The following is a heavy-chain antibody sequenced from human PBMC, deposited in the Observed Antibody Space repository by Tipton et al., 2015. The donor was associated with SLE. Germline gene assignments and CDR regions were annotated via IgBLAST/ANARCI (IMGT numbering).Heavy chain of an antibody. D-gene: IGHD1-26*01. Sequence: TLSLTCTVFGGSISSGSYHWSWIRQPAGKGLEWIGHIYTSGSTNYNPSLKSRVTISVDTSKNQFSLKLSSVTAADTAVYYCARDFWSQIVGAGGAFHSWGQGTMVTVSS. V-gene: IGHV4-61*09. CDR1: GGSISSGSYH. CDR2: IYTSGST. J-gene: IGHJ3*02. CDR3: ARDFWSQIVGAGGAFHS.